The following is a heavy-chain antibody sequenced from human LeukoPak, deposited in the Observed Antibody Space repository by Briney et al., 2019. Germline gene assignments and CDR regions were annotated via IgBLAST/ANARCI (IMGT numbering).Heavy chain of an antibody. CDR1: GFTFSSYG. CDR2: IRYDGSNK. J-gene: IGHJ6*03. V-gene: IGHV3-30*02. D-gene: IGHD3-10*01. CDR3: PKSGVTFGELLSYYMDV. Sequence: GGSLRLSRAASGFTFSSYGMHWVRQAPGKGLEWVAFIRYDGSNKYYADSVKGRFTISRDNSKNTLYLQMNSLRAEDTALYYCPKSGVTFGELLSYYMDVWGKGTTVTVSS.